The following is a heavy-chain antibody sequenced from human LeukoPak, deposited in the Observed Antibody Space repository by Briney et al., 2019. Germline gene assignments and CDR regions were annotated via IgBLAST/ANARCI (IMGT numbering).Heavy chain of an antibody. V-gene: IGHV3-7*05. CDR3: ARSLGYCSAGSCFPFDY. Sequence: GGSLRLSCAASGFTFSSYWMSWVRQAPGKGLEWVANIKLDGSDKYYVDSVKGRFTISRDNAKNSLYLQMNSLRAEDTAVYYCARSLGYCSAGSCFPFDYWGQGTLVTVSS. CDR2: IKLDGSDK. CDR1: GFTFSSYW. J-gene: IGHJ4*02. D-gene: IGHD2-15*01.